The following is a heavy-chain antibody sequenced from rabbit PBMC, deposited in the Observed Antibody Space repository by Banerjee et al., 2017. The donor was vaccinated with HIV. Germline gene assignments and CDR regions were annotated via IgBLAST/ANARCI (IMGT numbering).Heavy chain of an antibody. CDR1: GLDFSSSFW. CDR2: IYTANGKT. J-gene: IGHJ4*01. CDR3: ARDGGTGDYLDGNFKL. V-gene: IGHV1S45*01. Sequence: QQQLEESGGGLVKPGGSLTLTCKASGLDFSSSFWICWVRQAPGKGLEWVGCIYTANGKTHYASWAKGRFTISKTSSTTVTLQMTSLTAADTATYFCARDGGTGDYLDGNFKLWGPGTLVTVS. D-gene: IGHD2-1*01.